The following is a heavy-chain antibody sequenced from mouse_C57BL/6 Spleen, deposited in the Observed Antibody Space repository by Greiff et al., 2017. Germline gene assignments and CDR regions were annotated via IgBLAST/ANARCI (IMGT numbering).Heavy chain of an antibody. Sequence: EVTMVESGGGLVKPGGSLTLSCAASGFTFSSYAMSWVRQTPEKRLEWVATIRDGGSYTYYPDNVKGRFTISRDNAKNNLYLQMIHLKSDDTAMYYCARGTGSYYYSMDYWGQGTSVTVSS. CDR2: IRDGGSYT. J-gene: IGHJ4*01. CDR1: GFTFSSYA. CDR3: ARGTGSYYYSMDY. D-gene: IGHD4-1*01. V-gene: IGHV5-4*03.